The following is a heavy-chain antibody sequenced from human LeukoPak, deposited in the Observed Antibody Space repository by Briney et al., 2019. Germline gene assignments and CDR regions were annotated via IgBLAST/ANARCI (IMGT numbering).Heavy chain of an antibody. CDR2: IDPDTGDT. CDR1: GYTFIDHY. D-gene: IGHD3-22*01. J-gene: IGHJ4*02. CDR3: ARAGHNSNSGGYDF. Sequence: ASVKVSCKPSGYTFIDHYLHWVRQAPGQGLESLGWIDPDTGDTNYPQNFQGRVTMSRDTSISTAYMELNRLRSDDTAVYYCARAGHNSNSGGYDFWGLGTLVTVSS. V-gene: IGHV1-2*02.